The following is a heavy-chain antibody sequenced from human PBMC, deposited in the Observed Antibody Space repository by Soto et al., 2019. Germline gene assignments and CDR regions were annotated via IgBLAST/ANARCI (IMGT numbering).Heavy chain of an antibody. V-gene: IGHV4-34*01. J-gene: IGHJ4*02. CDR1: GESFSGYY. CDR2: INHSGIT. CDR3: ARRTVAGTVDY. D-gene: IGHD6-19*01. Sequence: SETLSLTCAVYGESFSGYYWGWIRQPPGKGLEWIGEINHSGITNYNPSLKSRVAISVDTSKSQFSLKLSSVTAADTAVYFCARRTVAGTVDYWGQGSLVTVSS.